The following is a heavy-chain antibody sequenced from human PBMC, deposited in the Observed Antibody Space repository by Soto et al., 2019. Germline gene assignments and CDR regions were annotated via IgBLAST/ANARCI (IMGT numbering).Heavy chain of an antibody. D-gene: IGHD2-8*02. CDR3: ARGYCTATICDPWFDP. CDR2: IYPGDSDT. CDR1: GYAFSSYW. Sequence: GESLKISCQGSGYAFSSYWIAWVRQMPGKGLEWMGIIYPGDSDTRYSPSFQGQVTISIDKSITTAYLQWSSLKASDTAMYYCARGYCTATICDPWFDPWGQGTLVTVSS. V-gene: IGHV5-51*01. J-gene: IGHJ5*02.